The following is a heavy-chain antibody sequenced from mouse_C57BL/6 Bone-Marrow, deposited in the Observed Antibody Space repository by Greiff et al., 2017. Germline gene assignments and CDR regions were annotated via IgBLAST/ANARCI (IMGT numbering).Heavy chain of an antibody. CDR3: ARHHAGFAY. J-gene: IGHJ3*01. CDR2: ISSGGSYT. Sequence: EVHLVESGGDLVKPGGSLKLSCAASGFTFSSYGMSWVRQTPDKRLEWVATISSGGSYTYYPDSVKGRFTISRDNAKNTLYLQMSRLKSEDTAMYYCARHHAGFAYWGQGTLVTVSA. V-gene: IGHV5-6*01. CDR1: GFTFSSYG.